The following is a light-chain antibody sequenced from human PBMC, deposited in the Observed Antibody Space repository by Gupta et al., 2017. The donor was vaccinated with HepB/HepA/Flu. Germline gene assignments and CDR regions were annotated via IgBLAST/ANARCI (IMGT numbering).Light chain of an antibody. CDR3: GTGDVSLSAGV. CDR1: PSNLGSNY. J-gene: IGLJ3*02. V-gene: IGLV1-51*01. Sequence: QSMLMQPPPVSASPVHRVPISCPGAPSNLGSNYVSWYQKLPGTAPKLIIYDNRERPSGIPDRFSGSKSGTSATLGSTGLQTGDEADYYRGTGDVSLSAGVFGGGTKLIVL. CDR2: DNR.